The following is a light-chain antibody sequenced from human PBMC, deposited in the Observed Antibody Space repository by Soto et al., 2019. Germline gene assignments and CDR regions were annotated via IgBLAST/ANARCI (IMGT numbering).Light chain of an antibody. Sequence: QSALTQPPSVSGSPGQSVTISCSGTINDVTAYYRVSWYQQHPDKAPQLIIYEVTKRPSGVSNRFSGSKSGNTASLTISGLQAEDEGDYHCCSYAGSNVFVFGTGTKVTVL. V-gene: IGLV2-8*01. CDR1: INDVTAYYR. CDR2: EVT. CDR3: CSYAGSNVFV. J-gene: IGLJ1*01.